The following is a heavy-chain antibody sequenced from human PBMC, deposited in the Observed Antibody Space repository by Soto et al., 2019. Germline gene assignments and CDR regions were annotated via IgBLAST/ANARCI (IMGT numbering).Heavy chain of an antibody. J-gene: IGHJ5*02. D-gene: IGHD2-2*01. V-gene: IGHV1-3*01. CDR3: ARDVGYCSSTSCSANWFDP. CDR1: GYTFTSYA. Sequence: ASVKVSCKASGYTFTSYAMHWVRQAPGQRLEWMGWINAGNGNTKYSQKFQGRVTITRDTSASTAYMELSSLRSEDTAVYYCARDVGYCSSTSCSANWFDPWGQGTLVTVSS. CDR2: INAGNGNT.